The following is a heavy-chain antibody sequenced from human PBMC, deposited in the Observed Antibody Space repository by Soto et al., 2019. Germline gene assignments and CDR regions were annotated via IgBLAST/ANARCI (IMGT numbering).Heavy chain of an antibody. CDR3: ARRGSDYYDSSGYYWFDP. J-gene: IGHJ5*02. D-gene: IGHD3-22*01. CDR1: GGSISSYY. V-gene: IGHV4-59*08. Sequence: SETRSLTCTVSGGSISSYYWSWIRQPPGKGLEWIGYIYYSGSTNYNPSLKSRVTISVDTSKNQFSLKLSSVTAADTAVYYCARRGSDYYDSSGYYWFDPWGQGTLVTVSS. CDR2: IYYSGST.